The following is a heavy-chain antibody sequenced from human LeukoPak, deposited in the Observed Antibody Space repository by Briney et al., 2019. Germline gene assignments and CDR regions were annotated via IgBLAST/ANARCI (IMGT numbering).Heavy chain of an antibody. CDR3: ARDNDRYYDSSGYNGWFDP. Sequence: ASVKVSCKASGYTFTSYGISWVRQAPGQGLEWMGWISAYNGNTNYAQKLQGRVTMTRDTSTSTVYMELSSLRSEDTAVYYCARDNDRYYDSSGYNGWFDPWGQGTLVTVSS. D-gene: IGHD3-22*01. J-gene: IGHJ5*02. CDR1: GYTFTSYG. V-gene: IGHV1-18*01. CDR2: ISAYNGNT.